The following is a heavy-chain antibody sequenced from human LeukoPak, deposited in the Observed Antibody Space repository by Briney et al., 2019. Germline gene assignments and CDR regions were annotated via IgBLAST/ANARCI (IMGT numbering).Heavy chain of an antibody. J-gene: IGHJ4*02. CDR1: GGSISSSSYY. CDR3: ARHVRATGTTHFDY. V-gene: IGHV4-39*01. D-gene: IGHD1-1*01. CDR2: IYYSGST. Sequence: SETLSLTCTVSGGSISSSSYYWGWIRQPPGKGLEWIGSIYYSGSTYYNPSLKSRVTISVDTSKNQFSLQLSSVTAADTAVYYCARHVRATGTTHFDYWGQGTLVTVSS.